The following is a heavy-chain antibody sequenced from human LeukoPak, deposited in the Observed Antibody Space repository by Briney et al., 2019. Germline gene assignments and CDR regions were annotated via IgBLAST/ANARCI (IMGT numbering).Heavy chain of an antibody. J-gene: IGHJ6*03. CDR1: SGSISSSY. D-gene: IGHD3-3*01. CDR2: ISHSGST. V-gene: IGHV4-59*01. CDR3: PRAQYYGLSSGYTVGFYYMDV. Sequence: SETLSLTCSVSSGSISSSYWSWIRQSAGKGLEWIGYISHSGSTTYNPSLKSRLTISVDMSTNQFSLDLNSVTTADTAVYYWPRAQYYGLSSGYTVGFYYMDVWGTGTTVSVSS.